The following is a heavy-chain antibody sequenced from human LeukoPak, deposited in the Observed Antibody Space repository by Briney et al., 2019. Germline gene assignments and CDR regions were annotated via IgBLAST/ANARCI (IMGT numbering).Heavy chain of an antibody. J-gene: IGHJ4*02. CDR3: ARAIHSSGYPPVDY. V-gene: IGHV3-64*01. D-gene: IGHD3-22*01. Sequence: PGGSLRLSCAASGFTFSGCAMHWVRQAPGKGLEYVAAISSNGGSTYYASSVKGRFAISRDDSKNTLYLQMGNLRAEDMALYYCARAIHSSGYPPVDYWGQGTLVTVSS. CDR1: GFTFSGCA. CDR2: ISSNGGST.